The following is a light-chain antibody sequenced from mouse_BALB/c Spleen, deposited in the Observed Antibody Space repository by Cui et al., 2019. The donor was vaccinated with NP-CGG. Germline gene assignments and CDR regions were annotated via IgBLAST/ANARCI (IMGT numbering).Light chain of an antibody. CDR3: ALWYSNHWV. CDR2: GTN. CDR1: TGAVTTRNY. V-gene: IGLV1*01. Sequence: QAVVTQESALTTSPGETVTLTCRSSTGAVTTRNYANWVQEKPDHLFTGLIGGTNNRVPGVPARFSGSLIGGKAALTITGAQTEDEAIYFCALWYSNHWVFGGGTKLTVL. J-gene: IGLJ1*01.